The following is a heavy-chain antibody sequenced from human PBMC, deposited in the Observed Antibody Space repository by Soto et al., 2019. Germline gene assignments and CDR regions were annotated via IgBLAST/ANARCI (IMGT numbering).Heavy chain of an antibody. V-gene: IGHV2-70*11. CDR2: IDWDDDK. CDR1: GFSLSTSGMC. CDR3: ARMEYSGYDYPRGFDY. J-gene: IGHJ4*02. Sequence: SGPTLVNPTQTLTLTCTFSGFSLSTSGMCVSWIRQPPGKALEWLARIDWDDDKYYSTSLKTRLTISKDTSKNQVVLTMTNMDPVDTATYYCARMEYSGYDYPRGFDYWGQGTLVTVSS. D-gene: IGHD5-12*01.